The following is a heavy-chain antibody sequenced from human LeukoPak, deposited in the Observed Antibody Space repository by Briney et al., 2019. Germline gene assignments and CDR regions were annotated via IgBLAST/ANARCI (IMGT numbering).Heavy chain of an antibody. J-gene: IGHJ5*02. CDR1: GGSFSGYY. CDR2: INHSGST. CDR3: ARDYYDSSGCLDP. V-gene: IGHV4-34*01. D-gene: IGHD3-22*01. Sequence: SETLSLTCAVYGGSFSGYYWSWIRQPPGKGLEWIGEINHSGSTNYNPSLKSRVTISVDTSKNQFSLKLSSVTAADTAVYYCARDYYDSSGCLDPWGQGTLVTVSS.